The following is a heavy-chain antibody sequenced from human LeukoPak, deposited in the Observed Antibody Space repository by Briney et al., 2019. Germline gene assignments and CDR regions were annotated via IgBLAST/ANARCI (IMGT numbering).Heavy chain of an antibody. CDR3: CWGRYGGYFDY. J-gene: IGHJ4*02. Sequence: ASVKVSCKASGYTFTSYDINWVRQATGQGLEWMGWMNPNRGNTGYAQKFQGRVTITRNTSISTASMELSSLRSEDTAVYYCCWGRYGGYFDYWGQGTLVTVSS. D-gene: IGHD3-9*01. CDR2: MNPNRGNT. V-gene: IGHV1-8*03. CDR1: GYTFTSYD.